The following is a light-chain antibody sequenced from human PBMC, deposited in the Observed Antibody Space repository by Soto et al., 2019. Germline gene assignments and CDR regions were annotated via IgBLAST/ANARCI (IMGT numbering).Light chain of an antibody. CDR3: SSFAVSNSFV. J-gene: IGLJ1*01. Sequence: QSALTQPASVSGSPGQSITISCTGTSSDVGSYNLVSWYQQHPGKAPKLMIYEVSKRPSGVPDRFSGSKSGNTASLTVSGLQAEDEADYYCSSFAVSNSFVFGTGTKVTVL. CDR2: EVS. CDR1: SSDVGSYNL. V-gene: IGLV2-23*02.